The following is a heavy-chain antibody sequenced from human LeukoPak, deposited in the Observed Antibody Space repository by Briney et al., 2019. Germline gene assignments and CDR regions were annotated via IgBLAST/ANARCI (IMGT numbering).Heavy chain of an antibody. CDR1: SGSISRYY. Sequence: SEALSLTCTVSSGSISRYYWSWIRQPPGKGLEWIGYIYYSGSTNYNPSLKSRVTISVDTSKNQFSLKLSSVTAADTAVYYCARALISIDKEPFDYWGQGTLVTVSS. CDR3: ARALISIDKEPFDY. J-gene: IGHJ4*02. CDR2: IYYSGST. V-gene: IGHV4-59*12. D-gene: IGHD6-6*01.